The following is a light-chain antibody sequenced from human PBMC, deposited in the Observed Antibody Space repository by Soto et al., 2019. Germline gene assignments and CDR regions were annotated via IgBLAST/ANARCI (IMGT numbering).Light chain of an antibody. CDR1: QSVSGN. CDR3: QQYNNWPPGT. J-gene: IGKJ1*01. V-gene: IGKV3-15*01. CDR2: DAS. Sequence: EIVMTQSPATLSVSPGEGATLSCRASQSVSGNLAWYQQKPGQAPRLLIYDASTRATGIPARFSGSGSGTEFTLTICGLQSEDFAVYYCQQYNNWPPGTFGQGTKVEIK.